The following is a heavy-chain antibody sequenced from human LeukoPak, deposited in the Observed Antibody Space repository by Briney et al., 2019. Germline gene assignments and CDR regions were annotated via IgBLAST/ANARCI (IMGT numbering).Heavy chain of an antibody. CDR2: ISYDGSNK. Sequence: GGSLRLSCAASGFTFSSYAMHWVRQAPGKGLEWVAVISYDGSNKYYADSVKGRFTISRDNSKNTLYLQMNSLRAEDTAVYYCAREGRGYSYGFDYWGQGTLVTVSS. CDR1: GFTFSSYA. J-gene: IGHJ4*02. D-gene: IGHD5-18*01. V-gene: IGHV3-30-3*01. CDR3: AREGRGYSYGFDY.